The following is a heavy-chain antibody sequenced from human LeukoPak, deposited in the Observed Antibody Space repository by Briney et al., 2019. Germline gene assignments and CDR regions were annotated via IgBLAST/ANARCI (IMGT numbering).Heavy chain of an antibody. CDR1: GGSISRYY. V-gene: IGHV4-34*01. CDR2: INHSGGT. D-gene: IGHD1-1*01. CDR3: ARFGRGLERRPIDY. J-gene: IGHJ4*02. Sequence: SETLSLTCTVSGGSISRYYWSWIRQPPGKGLEWIGEINHSGGTNYNPSLESRVTISVDTSKSQFSLKLTSVTAADTAVYYCARFGRGLERRPIDYWGQGTLVTVSS.